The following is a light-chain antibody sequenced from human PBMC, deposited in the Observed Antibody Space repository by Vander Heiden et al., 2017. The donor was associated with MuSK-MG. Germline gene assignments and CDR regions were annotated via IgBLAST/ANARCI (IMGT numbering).Light chain of an antibody. CDR2: DVS. J-gene: IGLJ3*02. CDR3: SSYTSSSTRE. V-gene: IGLV2-14*03. CDR1: SSDVGGYNY. Sequence: QSALTQPASVSGSPGQSITISCTGTSSDVGGYNYVSWYQQHPGKAPKLMMYDVSNRPSGVSNRFSASKSGNTASLTISGLQAEDEADYYCSSYTSSSTREFGGGTKLTGL.